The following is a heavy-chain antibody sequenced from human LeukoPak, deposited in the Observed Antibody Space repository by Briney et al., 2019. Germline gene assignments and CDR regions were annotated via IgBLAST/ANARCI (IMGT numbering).Heavy chain of an antibody. Sequence: AAVKVSCKGSGYTFTSYDINWVRQAPGQGLEWMGWINPNSGGTNYAQKFQGRVTMTRDTSISTAYMELSRLRSDDTAVYYCARAQGSGWYDGLGYWGQGTLVTVSS. D-gene: IGHD6-19*01. J-gene: IGHJ4*02. V-gene: IGHV1-2*02. CDR2: INPNSGGT. CDR1: GYTFTSYD. CDR3: ARAQGSGWYDGLGY.